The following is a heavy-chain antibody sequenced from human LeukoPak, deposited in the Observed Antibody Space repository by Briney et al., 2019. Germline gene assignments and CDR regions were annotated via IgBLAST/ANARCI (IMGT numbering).Heavy chain of an antibody. D-gene: IGHD3-22*01. CDR3: AKFAPSYDSSGYYDY. J-gene: IGHJ4*02. CDR2: ISGSGGST. CDR1: GFTFGSYA. Sequence: PGGSLRLSCAASGFTFGSYAMSWVRQAPGKGLEWVSAISGSGGSTYYADSVKGRSTISRDNSKNTLYLQMNSLRAEDTAVYYCAKFAPSYDSSGYYDYWGQGTLVTVSS. V-gene: IGHV3-23*01.